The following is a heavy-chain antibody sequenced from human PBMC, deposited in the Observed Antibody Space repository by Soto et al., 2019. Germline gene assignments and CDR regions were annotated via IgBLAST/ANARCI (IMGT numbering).Heavy chain of an antibody. CDR1: GFSFRDSY. CDR3: ARDSGIYYFDY. Sequence: PGGSLRLSCAASGFSFRDSYMNWIRQAPGKGLEWVSYTNTVGSTTYYADSVKGRFTISRDNAKNALFLQMNSLRAEDTAVYYCARDSGIYYFDYWGQGILVTVSS. V-gene: IGHV3-11*01. J-gene: IGHJ4*02. D-gene: IGHD1-26*01. CDR2: TNTVGSTT.